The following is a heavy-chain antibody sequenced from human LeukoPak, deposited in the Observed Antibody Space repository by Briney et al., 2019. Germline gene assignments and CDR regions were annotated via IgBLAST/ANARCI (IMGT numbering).Heavy chain of an antibody. J-gene: IGHJ5*02. CDR3: TRGGSGSSLRIWFDP. D-gene: IGHD3-10*01. Sequence: SETLSLTCAVSCYSISSDYYWGWIRQPPGKGLEWIGSFYHSGNTYYNPSLKSRVTISVDTPKNQFSLKLISVTAADTAVYYCTRGGSGSSLRIWFDPWGQGTLVTVSS. CDR2: FYHSGNT. CDR1: CYSISSDYY. V-gene: IGHV4-38-2*01.